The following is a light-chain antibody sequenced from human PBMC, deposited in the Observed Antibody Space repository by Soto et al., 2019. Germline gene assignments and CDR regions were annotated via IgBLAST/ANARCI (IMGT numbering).Light chain of an antibody. CDR2: AAS. CDR3: QRSFRTPLT. J-gene: IGKJ4*01. CDR1: QSISSY. V-gene: IGKV1-39*01. Sequence: DIQMTQSPSSLSASVGDRVTITCRASQSISSYLNWYQQKPGKAPKLLIYAASSLQSGVPSRFSGSGSGTDFTLTISSLQPEDFATYYCQRSFRTPLTLSVGTKVEIK.